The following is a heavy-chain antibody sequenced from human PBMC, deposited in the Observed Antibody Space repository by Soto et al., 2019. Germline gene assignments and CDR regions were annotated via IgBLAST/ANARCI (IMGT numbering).Heavy chain of an antibody. V-gene: IGHV4-31*03. D-gene: IGHD2-15*01. CDR1: GGSISSGGYY. Sequence: KPSETLSLTCTVSGGSISSGGYYWSWIRQHPGKGLEWIGYIYYSGSTYYNPSLKSRVTISVDTSKNQFSLKLSSVTAADTAVYYCARDRGCSGGSCHYYFDYWGQGTLVTVSS. J-gene: IGHJ4*02. CDR3: ARDRGCSGGSCHYYFDY. CDR2: IYYSGST.